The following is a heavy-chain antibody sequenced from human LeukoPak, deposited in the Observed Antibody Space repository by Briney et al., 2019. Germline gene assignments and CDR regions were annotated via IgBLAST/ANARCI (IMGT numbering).Heavy chain of an antibody. J-gene: IGHJ4*02. CDR1: GFSFGSYS. D-gene: IGHD6-19*01. Sequence: GGSLRLSCAASGFSFGSYSMKWVRQAPGKGLEWVSYISSSSSYTNYADSVKGRFTISRDNAKNSLYLQMNSLRAEDTAVYYCARVRYSSGWSFDYWGQGTLVTVSS. CDR2: ISSSSSYT. V-gene: IGHV3-21*05. CDR3: ARVRYSSGWSFDY.